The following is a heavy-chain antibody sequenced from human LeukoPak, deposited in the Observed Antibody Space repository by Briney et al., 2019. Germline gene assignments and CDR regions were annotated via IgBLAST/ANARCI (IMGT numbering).Heavy chain of an antibody. J-gene: IGHJ3*02. CDR2: INPSDGST. CDR3: ARDRTDFWSGADAFDI. Sequence: ASVKVSCKASGYTFTSYYMHWVRQAPGQGLEWMGIINPSDGSTSYAQKFQGRVTMTRDTSISTAYMELSRLRSDDTAVYYCARDRTDFWSGADAFDIWGQGTMVTVSS. CDR1: GYTFTSYY. D-gene: IGHD3-3*01. V-gene: IGHV1-46*01.